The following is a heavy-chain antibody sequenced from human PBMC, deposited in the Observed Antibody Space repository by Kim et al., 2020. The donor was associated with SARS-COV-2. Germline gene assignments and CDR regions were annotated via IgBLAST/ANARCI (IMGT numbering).Heavy chain of an antibody. CDR3: ARGIQLWLRWDAFGI. CDR1: GYSFTSYW. Sequence: GESLKISCKGSGYSFTSYWIGWVRQMPGKGLEWMGIIYPGDSDTRYSPSFQGQVTISADKSISTAYLQWSSLKASDTAMYYCARGIQLWLRWDAFGIWGQGTMVTVSS. V-gene: IGHV5-51*01. CDR2: IYPGDSDT. J-gene: IGHJ3*02. D-gene: IGHD5-18*01.